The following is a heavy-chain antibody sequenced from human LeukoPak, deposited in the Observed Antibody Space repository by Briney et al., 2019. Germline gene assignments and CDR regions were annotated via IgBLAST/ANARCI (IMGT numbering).Heavy chain of an antibody. V-gene: IGHV4-59*08. D-gene: IGHD4-17*01. J-gene: IGHJ4*02. Sequence: SSETLSLTCTVSGGSISSYYWSWIRQPPGKGLEWIGYIYYSGSTNYNPSLKSRVTISVDTSKNQFSLKLSSVTAADTAVYYCARHERYGDYDYWGQGTLVTVSS. CDR1: GGSISSYY. CDR2: IYYSGST. CDR3: ARHERYGDYDY.